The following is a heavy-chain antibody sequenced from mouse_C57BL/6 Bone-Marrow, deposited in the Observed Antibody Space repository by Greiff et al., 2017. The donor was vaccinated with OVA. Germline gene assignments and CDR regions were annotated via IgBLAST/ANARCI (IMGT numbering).Heavy chain of an antibody. V-gene: IGHV5-4*03. Sequence: EVMLVESGGGLVKPGGSLKLSCAASGFTFSSYAMSWVRQTPEKRLEWVATISDGGSYTYYPDNVKGRFTISRDNAKNNLYLQMSHLKSEDTAMYYCARSQAPDYWGQGTTLTVSS. CDR1: GFTFSSYA. CDR3: ARSQAPDY. D-gene: IGHD3-2*02. CDR2: ISDGGSYT. J-gene: IGHJ2*01.